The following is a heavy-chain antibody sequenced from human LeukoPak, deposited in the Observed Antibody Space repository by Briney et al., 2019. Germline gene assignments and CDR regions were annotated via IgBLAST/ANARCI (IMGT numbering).Heavy chain of an antibody. J-gene: IGHJ4*02. CDR3: AGGPQIRESDY. CDR1: GFTFSSYS. V-gene: IGHV3-48*01. CDR2: ISSSSSTI. Sequence: GGSLRLSCAASGFTFSSYSMNWVRQAPGKGLEWVSYISSSSSTIYYADSVKGRFTISRDNAKNSLYLQMNSLRVEDTAVYFCAGGPQIRESDYWGQGTLVTVSS. D-gene: IGHD3-10*01.